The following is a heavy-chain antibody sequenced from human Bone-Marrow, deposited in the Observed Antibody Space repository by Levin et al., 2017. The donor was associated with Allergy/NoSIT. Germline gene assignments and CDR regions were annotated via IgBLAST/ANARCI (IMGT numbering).Heavy chain of an antibody. CDR3: ASSPGGSGDSYPKY. Sequence: GGSLRLSCAASGFTFSDYSMHWVRQAPGKGLEWVAVISDDGSNKYYTGSVKGRFTVSRDNSKNTLDLQMNSLRTEDTAVYYCASSPGGSGDSYPKYWGQGTLVTVSS. CDR1: GFTFSDYS. J-gene: IGHJ4*02. CDR2: ISDDGSNK. V-gene: IGHV3-30-3*01. D-gene: IGHD2-21*01.